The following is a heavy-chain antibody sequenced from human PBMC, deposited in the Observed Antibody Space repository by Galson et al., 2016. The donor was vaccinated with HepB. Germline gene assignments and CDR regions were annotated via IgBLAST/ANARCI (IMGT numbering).Heavy chain of an antibody. CDR1: GFTFTDYY. Sequence: SLRLSCAASGFTFTDYYMSWIRQAPGTGLEWLSYISATGIRTYYADSVKGRFTISRDNTKNSLYLQTNSLRVEDTAVYYCVRGIDPWGQGTLVTVSS. V-gene: IGHV3-11*01. CDR2: ISATGIRT. J-gene: IGHJ5*02. CDR3: VRGIDP.